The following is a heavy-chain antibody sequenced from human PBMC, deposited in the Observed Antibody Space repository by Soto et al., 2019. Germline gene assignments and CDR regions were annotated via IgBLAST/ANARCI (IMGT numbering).Heavy chain of an antibody. CDR3: ASALHCSSTSCPFDY. D-gene: IGHD2-2*01. V-gene: IGHV1-69*13. CDR1: GGTFSSYA. Sequence: ASVKVSCKASGGTFSSYAISWVRQAPGQGLEGMGGIIPIFGTGNYAQKFQGRVTITADESTSTAYMELSSLISEDTAVYYCASALHCSSTSCPFDYWGQGTLVTVYS. J-gene: IGHJ4*02. CDR2: IIPIFGTG.